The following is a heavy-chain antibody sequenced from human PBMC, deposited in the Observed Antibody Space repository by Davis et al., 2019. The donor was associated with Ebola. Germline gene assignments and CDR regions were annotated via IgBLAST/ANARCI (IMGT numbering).Heavy chain of an antibody. CDR1: GFTFSSYT. CDR2: ISYDGDNN. D-gene: IGHD2-21*02. CDR3: AKDTANIWFDV. Sequence: GESLKISCAASGFTFSSYTLHWVRQAPGKGLEWVAVISYDGDNNYHADSVQGRFTISRDNSRNTLYLQMNGLRVEDTAMYYCAKDTANIWFDVWGQGTMVTVSS. J-gene: IGHJ3*01. V-gene: IGHV3-30*04.